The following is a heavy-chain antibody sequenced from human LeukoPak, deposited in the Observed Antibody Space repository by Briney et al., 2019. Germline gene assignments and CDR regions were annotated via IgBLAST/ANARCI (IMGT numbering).Heavy chain of an antibody. D-gene: IGHD4-17*01. CDR3: ARHNYDDYVFDI. CDR2: INYSGSA. J-gene: IGHJ3*02. Sequence: SETLSLTCTVSGGSLSSYYFSWIRQSPGKGLEWIAYINYSGSASYNPSLKSRVTMSVDTSKQFSLSLSSVTAADTAVYCCARHNYDDYVFDIWGQGTKVTVSS. V-gene: IGHV4-59*08. CDR1: GGSLSSYY.